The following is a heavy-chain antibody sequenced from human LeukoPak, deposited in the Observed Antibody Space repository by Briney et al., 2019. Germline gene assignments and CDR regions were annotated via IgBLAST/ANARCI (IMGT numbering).Heavy chain of an antibody. CDR1: GFTFSSYS. Sequence: GGSLRLSCAASGFTFSSYSMTWVRQAPGKGLEWVSSISSSSSYIYYADSVKGRFTISRDNAKNSLYLQMNSLRAEDTAVYYCARDGTVGEFDYWGQGTLVTVSS. J-gene: IGHJ4*02. D-gene: IGHD3-16*01. CDR2: ISSSSSYI. CDR3: ARDGTVGEFDY. V-gene: IGHV3-21*01.